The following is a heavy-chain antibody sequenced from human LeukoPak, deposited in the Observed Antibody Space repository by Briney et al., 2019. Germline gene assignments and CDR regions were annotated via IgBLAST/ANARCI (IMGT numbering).Heavy chain of an antibody. CDR2: IYYSGST. V-gene: IGHV4-59*08. Sequence: SETLSLTCTVSGGSISSYYWSWIRQPPGKGLEWIGYIYYSGSTNYNPSLKSRVTISVDTSKNQFSLKLSSVTAADTAVYYCARSIHPCGDLSYPFDYWGQGTLVTVSS. J-gene: IGHJ4*02. CDR3: ARSIHPCGDLSYPFDY. D-gene: IGHD4-17*01. CDR1: GGSISSYY.